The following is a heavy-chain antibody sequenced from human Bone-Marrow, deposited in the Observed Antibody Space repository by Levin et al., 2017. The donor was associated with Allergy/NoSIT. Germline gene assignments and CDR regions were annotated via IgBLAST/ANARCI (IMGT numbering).Heavy chain of an antibody. Sequence: QSGGSLRLSCAASGFIFSSYGMHWVRQAPGKGLEWVAVIWYDGSKKYYVDSVKGRFTISRDNSKNTLYLQMNSLRAEDTAVYYCARDLELRGEFDYWGQGTLVTVSS. CDR1: GFIFSSYG. CDR2: IWYDGSKK. V-gene: IGHV3-33*01. J-gene: IGHJ4*02. CDR3: ARDLELRGEFDY. D-gene: IGHD1-7*01.